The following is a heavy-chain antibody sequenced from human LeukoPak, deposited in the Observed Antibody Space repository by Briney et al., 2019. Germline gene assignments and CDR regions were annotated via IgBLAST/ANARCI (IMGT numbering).Heavy chain of an antibody. J-gene: IGHJ4*02. CDR3: ARAPYYYDNSGYYQYYFDY. D-gene: IGHD3-22*01. Sequence: QAGGSLRLSCAASGFTFSSYALTWVRQAPGKGLEWVSAIGGGGGSTFYADSVKGRFTISRDNSKNTLYLQMNSLRAEDTAVYYCARAPYYYDNSGYYQYYFDYWGQGTLVTVSS. CDR1: GFTFSSYA. V-gene: IGHV3-23*01. CDR2: IGGGGGST.